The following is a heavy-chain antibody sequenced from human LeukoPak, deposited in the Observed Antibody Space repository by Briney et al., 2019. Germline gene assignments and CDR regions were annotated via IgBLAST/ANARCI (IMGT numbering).Heavy chain of an antibody. Sequence: SETLSLTCTVSGGSISSYYWTWIRQPPGKGLEWIGYIYYSGSTNYNPSLKSRVTISIDTSKTQFSLKLSSVTAADTAVYYCPRREGRDGYNYFDYWGQGTLVTVSS. V-gene: IGHV4-59*08. CDR1: GGSISSYY. CDR3: PRREGRDGYNYFDY. CDR2: IYYSGST. D-gene: IGHD5-24*01. J-gene: IGHJ4*02.